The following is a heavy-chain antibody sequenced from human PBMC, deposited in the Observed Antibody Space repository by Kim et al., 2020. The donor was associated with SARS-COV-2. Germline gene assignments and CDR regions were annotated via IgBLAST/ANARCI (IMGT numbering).Heavy chain of an antibody. CDR3: ARVGDMAAGHDAFDI. CDR1: GFTFSDYY. D-gene: IGHD6-13*01. Sequence: GGSLRLSCAASGFTFSDYYMSWIRQAPGKGLEWVSYISSSSSYTNYADSVKGRFTISRDNAKNSLYLQMSSLRAEDTAVYYCARVGDMAAGHDAFDIWGQGTIVTVSS. V-gene: IGHV3-11*06. CDR2: ISSSSSYT. J-gene: IGHJ3*02.